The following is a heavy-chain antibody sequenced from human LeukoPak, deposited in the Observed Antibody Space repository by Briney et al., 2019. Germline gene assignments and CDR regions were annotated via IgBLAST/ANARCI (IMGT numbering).Heavy chain of an antibody. D-gene: IGHD2-2*02. CDR2: ISYDGSNK. CDR3: ARREDIVVVPAAIQKAP. J-gene: IGHJ5*02. V-gene: IGHV3-30-3*01. Sequence: GGSLRLSCAASGFTFSSYAMHWVRQAPGKGLGWVAVISYDGSNKYYADSVEGRFTISRDNSKNTLYLQMNSLRAEDTAVYYCARREDIVVVPAAIQKAPWGQGTLVTVSS. CDR1: GFTFSSYA.